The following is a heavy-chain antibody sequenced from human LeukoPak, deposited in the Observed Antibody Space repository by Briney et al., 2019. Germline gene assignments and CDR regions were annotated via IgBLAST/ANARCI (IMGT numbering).Heavy chain of an antibody. Sequence: GSLRLSCAASGFTFISYSMNCVRQAPGNGLEPASSISSNNGYIYYADSVKGRFTISRDNAKHSLYLQMNSLRAEDTAVYSCAGHHSSGSHSPQWGQGTLVTVSS. D-gene: IGHD3-22*01. CDR1: GFTFISYS. J-gene: IGHJ4*02. V-gene: IGHV3-21*01. CDR3: AGHHSSGSHSPQ. CDR2: ISSNNGYI.